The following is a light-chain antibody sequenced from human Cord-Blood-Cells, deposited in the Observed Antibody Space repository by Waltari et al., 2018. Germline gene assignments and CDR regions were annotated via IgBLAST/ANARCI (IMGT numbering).Light chain of an antibody. V-gene: IGKV3-15*01. CDR3: QQYNNWPPFT. CDR2: GAS. J-gene: IGKJ3*01. Sequence: EIVMTQSPATLSVSPGERATLSCRASQSVSSNLAWYQQKPGQAPRLLIYGASTRATGIPARVSGSGSVTEFTLTISSLQSEDFAVYYCQQYNNWPPFTFGPGTKVDIK. CDR1: QSVSSN.